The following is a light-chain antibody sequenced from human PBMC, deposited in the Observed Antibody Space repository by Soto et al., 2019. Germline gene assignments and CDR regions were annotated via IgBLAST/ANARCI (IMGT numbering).Light chain of an antibody. CDR1: QSVGRK. CDR3: QQYDIRPPWT. Sequence: EIEMTQSPATLSVSPGERATLSCRSSQSVGRKLAWYQQKPGQAPRLLIYDASNRAMGVPARFSGSGSGTEFTLTIRSLQSEDVAVYHRQQYDIRPPWTFGQGTKVEI. V-gene: IGKV3-15*01. J-gene: IGKJ1*01. CDR2: DAS.